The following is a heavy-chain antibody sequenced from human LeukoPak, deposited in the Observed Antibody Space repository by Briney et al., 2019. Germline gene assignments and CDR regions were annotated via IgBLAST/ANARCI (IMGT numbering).Heavy chain of an antibody. J-gene: IGHJ6*02. Sequence: GGSLRLSCAASGFTFSSYGMHWVRQAPGKGLEWVAVIWYDGSNKYYADSVKGRFTISRDNSKNTLYLQMNSLRAEDTAVYYCARDPGGNWGLLYYYYGMDVWGQGTTVTVSS. CDR1: GFTFSSYG. D-gene: IGHD7-27*01. CDR3: ARDPGGNWGLLYYYYGMDV. V-gene: IGHV3-33*01. CDR2: IWYDGSNK.